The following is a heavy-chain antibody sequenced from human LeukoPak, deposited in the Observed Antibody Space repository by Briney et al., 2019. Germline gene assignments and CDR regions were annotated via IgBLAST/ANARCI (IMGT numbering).Heavy chain of an antibody. CDR3: ARDRAAFDS. D-gene: IGHD6-25*01. V-gene: IGHV3-23*01. CDR1: GFTFSSFP. CDR2: ITGRGGNT. J-gene: IGHJ4*02. Sequence: GGSLRLSCAASGFTFSSFPMSWVRQAPGKGLQWVSGITGRGGNTYYADSVEGRFTISRDISKNTLSLQMDSLRAEDTAIYYCARDRAAFDSWGQGTLVTVSS.